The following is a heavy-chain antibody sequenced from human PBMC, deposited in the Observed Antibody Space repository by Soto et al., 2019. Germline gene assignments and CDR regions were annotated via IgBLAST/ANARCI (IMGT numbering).Heavy chain of an antibody. Sequence: QVQLQQWGAGLLKPSETLSLTCAVYGESFSGYYWNWIRQPPGKGLEWIGEINHSGSTNYNPSLKSRLTLSVDTSKNQFSLKLSSVTAADTAEYYCARVVEYCSTTPCPIDYWGQGTLVTVSS. V-gene: IGHV4-34*01. CDR2: INHSGST. CDR1: GESFSGYY. CDR3: ARVVEYCSTTPCPIDY. D-gene: IGHD2-2*01. J-gene: IGHJ4*02.